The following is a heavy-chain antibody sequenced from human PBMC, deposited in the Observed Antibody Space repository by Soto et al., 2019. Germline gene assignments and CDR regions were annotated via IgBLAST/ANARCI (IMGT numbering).Heavy chain of an antibody. CDR2: IWYDGSNK. CDR3: ARSIAAAIGGLIHYCYDMDV. CDR1: GFTFSSYG. V-gene: IGHV3-33*01. J-gene: IGHJ6*02. Sequence: QVQLVESGGGVVQPGRSLRLSCAAPGFTFSSYGMHWVRQAPGKGLEWVAVIWYDGSNKYYADSVKGRFTISRDNSKNNLYLQMYRQIADETAVYYGARSIAAAIGGLIHYCYDMDVWGQGTTVTVSS. D-gene: IGHD6-25*01.